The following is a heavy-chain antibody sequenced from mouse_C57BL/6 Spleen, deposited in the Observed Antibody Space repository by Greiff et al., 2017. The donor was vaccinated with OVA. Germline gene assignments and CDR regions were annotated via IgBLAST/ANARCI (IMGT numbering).Heavy chain of an antibody. J-gene: IGHJ3*01. CDR3: ARQNDYDGDAY. CDR2: ISSGGSYT. Sequence: EVQLVESGGDLVKPGGSLKLSCAASGFTFSSYGMSWVRQTPDKRLEWVATISSGGSYTYYPDSVKGRFTISRDNAKNTLYLQMSSLKSEDTAMYYCARQNDYDGDAYWGQGTLVTVSA. D-gene: IGHD2-4*01. V-gene: IGHV5-6*01. CDR1: GFTFSSYG.